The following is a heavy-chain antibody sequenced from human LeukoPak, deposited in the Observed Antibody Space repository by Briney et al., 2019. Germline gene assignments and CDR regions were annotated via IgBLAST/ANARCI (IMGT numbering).Heavy chain of an antibody. V-gene: IGHV3-21*04. CDR3: ARDKGPRSPFDY. CDR1: GFTFSGYS. J-gene: IGHJ4*02. CDR2: ISSSSSYI. Sequence: GGSLRLSCAASGFTFSGYSMNWVRQAPGKGLEWVSSISSSSSYIYYADSVKGRFTISRDNAKNSLYLQMNSLRAEDTALYHCARDKGPRSPFDYWGQGTLVTVSS.